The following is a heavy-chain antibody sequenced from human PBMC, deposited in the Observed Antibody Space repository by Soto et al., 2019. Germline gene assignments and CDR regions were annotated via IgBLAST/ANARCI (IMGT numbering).Heavy chain of an antibody. CDR2: IYPGDSDT. Sequence: GESLKISCKGSGYSFTSYWIGWVRQMPGKGLEWMGIIYPGDSDTRYSPSFQGQVTISADKSISTAYLQGSSLKASDTAMYYCATAHSGYAAAEPRDDAFDIWGQGTMVTVSS. J-gene: IGHJ3*02. V-gene: IGHV5-51*01. D-gene: IGHD5-12*01. CDR3: ATAHSGYAAAEPRDDAFDI. CDR1: GYSFTSYW.